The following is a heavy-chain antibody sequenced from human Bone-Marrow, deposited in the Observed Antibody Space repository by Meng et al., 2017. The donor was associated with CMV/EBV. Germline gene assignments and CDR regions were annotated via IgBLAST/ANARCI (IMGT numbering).Heavy chain of an antibody. D-gene: IGHD2-15*01. J-gene: IGHJ4*02. CDR1: GFTCSRYW. V-gene: IGHV3-7*04. CDR2: IKQDGSEK. CDR3: ARDLNGGSLDY. Sequence: LSCAASGFTCSRYWMSWVRQAPGKGLEWVANIKQDGSEKYYVDSVKGRFTFSRDNAKNSLYLQMNSLRAEDTAVYYCARDLNGGSLDYWGQGTLVTVSS.